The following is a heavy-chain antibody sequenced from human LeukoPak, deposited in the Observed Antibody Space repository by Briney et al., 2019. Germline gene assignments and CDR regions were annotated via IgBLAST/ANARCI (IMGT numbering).Heavy chain of an antibody. Sequence: ASVKVSCKASGYTFTGYYMHWVRQAPGQGLEWMGWINPNSGGTNYAQKFQGRVTMTRDTSISTAYMELSRLRSDDTAVYYCARVTSVAVAGIFDYWGPGTLVTVSS. D-gene: IGHD6-19*01. CDR3: ARVTSVAVAGIFDY. CDR2: INPNSGGT. J-gene: IGHJ4*02. V-gene: IGHV1-2*02. CDR1: GYTFTGYY.